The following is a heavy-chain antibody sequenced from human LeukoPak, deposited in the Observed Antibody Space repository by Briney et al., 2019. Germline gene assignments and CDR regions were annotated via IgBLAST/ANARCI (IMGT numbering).Heavy chain of an antibody. CDR3: ARDRYYDSGGYYYGVPNWFDP. V-gene: IGHV4-39*07. CDR2: IYTSGST. J-gene: IGHJ5*02. D-gene: IGHD3-22*01. CDR1: GGSISSSSYY. Sequence: PSETLSLTCTVSGGSISSSSYYWGWIRQPPGKGLEWIGRIYTSGSTNYNPSLKSRVTMSVDTSKNQFSLKLSSVTAADTAVYYCARDRYYDSGGYYYGVPNWFDPWGQGTLVTVSS.